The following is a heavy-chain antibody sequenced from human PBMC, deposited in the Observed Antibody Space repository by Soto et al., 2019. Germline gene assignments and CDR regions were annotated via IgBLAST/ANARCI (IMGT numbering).Heavy chain of an antibody. D-gene: IGHD5-18*01. CDR2: ISSSSSAI. J-gene: IGHJ4*02. Sequence: EVQLVESGGGLVQPGGSLRLSCAASGFSFNSYSMNWVRQAPGKGLEWVSYISSSSSAIYYAGSVKGRFTISRDNAKNSLYLQMNSLRDEDTAVYYCARATVDTEGRYFDYWGQGTLVTVSS. CDR3: ARATVDTEGRYFDY. V-gene: IGHV3-48*02. CDR1: GFSFNSYS.